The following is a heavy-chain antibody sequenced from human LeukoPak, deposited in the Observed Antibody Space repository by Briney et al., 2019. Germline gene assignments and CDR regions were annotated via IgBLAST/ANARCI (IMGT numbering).Heavy chain of an antibody. CDR3: ARSPGYSYGYVLGGYYYYGMDV. D-gene: IGHD5-18*01. V-gene: IGHV4-30-2*02. Sequence: SQTLSLTCAVSGGSISSGGYSWSWIRQPPGKGLEWIGYIYHSGSTYYNPSLKSRVTISVDTSKNQFSLKLSSVTAADTAAYYCARSPGYSYGYVLGGYYYYGMDVWGQGTTVTVSS. J-gene: IGHJ6*02. CDR1: GGSISSGGYS. CDR2: IYHSGST.